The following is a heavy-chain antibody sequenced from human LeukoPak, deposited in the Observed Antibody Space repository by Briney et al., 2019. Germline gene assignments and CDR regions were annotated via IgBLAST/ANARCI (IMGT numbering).Heavy chain of an antibody. CDR2: ISAYNGNT. V-gene: IGHV1-18*01. CDR1: GYTSTSYG. CDR3: ARDRGRKLRAVSDY. J-gene: IGHJ4*02. Sequence: GASVKVSCKASGYTSTSYGISWVRQAPGQGLEWMGWISAYNGNTNYAQKLQGRVTMTTDTSTSTAYMELRSLRSDDTAVYYCARDRGRKLRAVSDYWGQGTLVTVSS. D-gene: IGHD1-14*01.